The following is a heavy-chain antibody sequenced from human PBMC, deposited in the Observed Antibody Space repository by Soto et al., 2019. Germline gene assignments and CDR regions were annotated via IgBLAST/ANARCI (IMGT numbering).Heavy chain of an antibody. J-gene: IGHJ4*02. CDR1: GFTLSTYD. CDR3: ARGAVADLYFFDY. Sequence: EVQLVESGGGLVQPGGSLRLSCAASGFTLSTYDMNWVRQAPGKGLQWVSHTSSSSAAIVYADSVKGRITISRDNAKNSLYLQMNSLRDEDTAVYYCARGAVADLYFFDYWGQGILVTVSS. D-gene: IGHD6-19*01. CDR2: TSSSSAAI. V-gene: IGHV3-48*02.